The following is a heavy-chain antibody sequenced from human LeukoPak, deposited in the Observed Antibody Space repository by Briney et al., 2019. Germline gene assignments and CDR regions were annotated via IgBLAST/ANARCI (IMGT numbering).Heavy chain of an antibody. D-gene: IGHD3-9*01. CDR2: IYHSGST. J-gene: IGHJ6*04. CDR1: GGSISSSNW. V-gene: IGHV4-4*02. CDR3: ARDGATKYYDILTDYYGMDV. Sequence: SGTLSLTCAASGGSISSSNWWSWVRQPPGKGLEWIGEIYHSGSTNYNPSLKSRVTISVDKSKNQFSLKLSSVTAADTAVYYCARDGATKYYDILTDYYGMDVWGKGTTVTVSS.